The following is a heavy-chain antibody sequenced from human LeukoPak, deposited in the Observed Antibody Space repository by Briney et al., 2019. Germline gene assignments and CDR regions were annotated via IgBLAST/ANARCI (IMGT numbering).Heavy chain of an antibody. CDR3: ARLESIAVRWYYFDY. CDR1: GYSISSGYY. J-gene: IGHJ4*02. Sequence: PSETLSLTCTVSGYSISSGYYWGWIRQPPGKGLEWIGSIYHSGSTYYNPSLKSRVTISVDTSKNQFSLKLSSVTAADTAVYYCARLESIAVRWYYFDYWGQGTLVTVSS. CDR2: IYHSGST. D-gene: IGHD6-19*01. V-gene: IGHV4-38-2*02.